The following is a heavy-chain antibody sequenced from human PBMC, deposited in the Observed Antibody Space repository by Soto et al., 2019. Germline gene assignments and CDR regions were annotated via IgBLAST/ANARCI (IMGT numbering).Heavy chain of an antibody. CDR1: AYTFISYA. V-gene: IGHV1-3*01. Sequence: AAVKFSCNAAAYTFISYAMHCGRQAPGQRLEWMGWINDCYGNTNSSQKFQDRVTISRDTSASPAYLELTSLRSEDTAVYYCARDTGDGTFDFWGQGTLVTVSS. J-gene: IGHJ4*02. CDR3: ARDTGDGTFDF. D-gene: IGHD7-27*01. CDR2: INDCYGNT.